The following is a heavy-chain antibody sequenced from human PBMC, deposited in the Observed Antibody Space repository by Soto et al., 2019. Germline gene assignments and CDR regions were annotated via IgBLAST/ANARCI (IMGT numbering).Heavy chain of an antibody. CDR2: IYSGGST. CDR1: GFSVSSSD. CDR3: GTSSRKDYHFAMDV. J-gene: IGHJ6*02. V-gene: IGHV3-53*01. Sequence: GGSLRLSCAASGFSVSSSDMSWVRQVPGEGLEWVSVIYSGGSTHDADYVKGRFSVSRDTSENTVDLQMNSLRVDDTAVYYCGTSSRKDYHFAMDVWGQGTAVTVSS. D-gene: IGHD6-6*01.